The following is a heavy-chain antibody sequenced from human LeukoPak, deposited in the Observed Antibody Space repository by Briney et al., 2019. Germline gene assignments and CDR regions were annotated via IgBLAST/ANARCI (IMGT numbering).Heavy chain of an antibody. Sequence: HPGGSLRLSCAASGFTFSSYAMSWVRQAPGKGLEWVSAISGSGGSTYYADSVKGRFTISRDNSKNTLYLQMNSLGAEDTAVHYCAKDPRYCSSTSCHGFDPWGQGTLVTVSS. D-gene: IGHD2-2*01. CDR2: ISGSGGST. V-gene: IGHV3-23*01. CDR1: GFTFSSYA. J-gene: IGHJ5*02. CDR3: AKDPRYCSSTSCHGFDP.